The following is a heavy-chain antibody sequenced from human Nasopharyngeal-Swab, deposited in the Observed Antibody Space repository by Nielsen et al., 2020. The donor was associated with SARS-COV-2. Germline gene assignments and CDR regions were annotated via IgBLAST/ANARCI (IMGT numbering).Heavy chain of an antibody. CDR3: ARDKAYSGSYYNWFDP. V-gene: IGHV1-46*01. Sequence: ASVKVSCKASGYTFTSYYMHWVRQAPGQGLEWMGIINPSGGSTSYAQKLQGRVTMTTDTSTSTAYMELRSLRSDDTAVYYCARDKAYSGSYYNWFDPWGQGTLVTVSS. J-gene: IGHJ5*02. CDR1: GYTFTSYY. D-gene: IGHD1-26*01. CDR2: INPSGGST.